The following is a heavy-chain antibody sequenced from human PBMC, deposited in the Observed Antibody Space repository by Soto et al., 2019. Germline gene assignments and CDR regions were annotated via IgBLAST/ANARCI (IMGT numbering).Heavy chain of an antibody. D-gene: IGHD3-16*01. J-gene: IGHJ3*02. CDR1: GYRFAEFG. CDR3: RRAADRFGFVWGRTDAFDI. V-gene: IGHV1-18*01. CDR2: SRADNSHP. Sequence: QVQLLQSGPEVKKPGASVRVSCPAFGYRFAEFGISWVRQAPGQGLEWVGWSRADNSHPNYAKSLQGRVNVTADTSTNTAYMELTSLRSDDTAVYYCRRAADRFGFVWGRTDAFDIWGQGTVVIVTS.